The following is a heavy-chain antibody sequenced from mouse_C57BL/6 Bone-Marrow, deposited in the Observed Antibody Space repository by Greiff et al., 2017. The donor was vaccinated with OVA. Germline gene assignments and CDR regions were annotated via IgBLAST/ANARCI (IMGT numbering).Heavy chain of an antibody. V-gene: IGHV10-1*01. CDR1: GFSFNTYA. Sequence: EVQVVESGGGLVQPKGSLKLSCAASGFSFNTYAMNWVRQAPGKGLEWVARIRSKSNNYATYYADSVKDRFTISRDDSESMLYLQMNNVKTEDTAMYYCVRHEDYYGSSTSFDYWGQGTTLTVSS. CDR2: IRSKSNNYAT. D-gene: IGHD1-1*01. J-gene: IGHJ2*01. CDR3: VRHEDYYGSSTSFDY.